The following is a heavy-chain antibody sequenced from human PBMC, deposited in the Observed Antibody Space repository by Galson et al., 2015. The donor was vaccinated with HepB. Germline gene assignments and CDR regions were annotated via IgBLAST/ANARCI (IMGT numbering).Heavy chain of an antibody. D-gene: IGHD2-15*01. CDR1: GFSLSTSGMC. V-gene: IGHV2-70*01. J-gene: IGHJ6*02. CDR2: TDWDDDK. Sequence: PALVKPTQTLTLTCTFSGFSLSTSGMCVSWIRQPPGKALEWLALTDWDDDKYYSTSLKTRLTISKDTSKNQVVLTMTNMDPVDTATYYCARTEVVVAADYYYGMDVWGQGTTVTVSS. CDR3: ARTEVVVAADYYYGMDV.